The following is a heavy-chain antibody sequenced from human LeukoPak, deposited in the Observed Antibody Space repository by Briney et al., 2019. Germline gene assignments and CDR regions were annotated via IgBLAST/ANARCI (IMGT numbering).Heavy chain of an antibody. CDR3: AKEDVVVITIRYFQH. J-gene: IGHJ1*01. Sequence: RGSLRLSCAASGFTFSSYGMHWVRPAPGKGLEWVAVISYDGSNKYYADSVKGRFTSARDNSKNTLYLQMNSLRTEDTAIYYCAKEDVVVITIRYFQHWGQGTLVTVSS. V-gene: IGHV3-30*18. CDR2: ISYDGSNK. CDR1: GFTFSSYG. D-gene: IGHD3-22*01.